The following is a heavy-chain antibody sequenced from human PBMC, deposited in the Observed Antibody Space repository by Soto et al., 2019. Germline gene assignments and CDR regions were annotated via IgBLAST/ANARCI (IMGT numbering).Heavy chain of an antibody. Sequence: PFEPRSLTCAVYSGSFSGYYGSWLSQPPGKGLEWIGELYQGLSIIYNPSLESRVTISGDSSKNQFSLKLRSVTAADTAVYYCARHGGYYFDYWGQGTLVTVSS. V-gene: IGHV4-34*01. CDR3: ARHGGYYFDY. CDR2: LYQGLSI. D-gene: IGHD3-16*01. J-gene: IGHJ4*02. CDR1: SGSFSGYY.